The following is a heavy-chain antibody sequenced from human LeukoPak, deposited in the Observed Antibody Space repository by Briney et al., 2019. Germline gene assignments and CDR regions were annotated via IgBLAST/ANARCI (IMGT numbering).Heavy chain of an antibody. J-gene: IGHJ4*02. CDR3: ARRGVGYNPDY. D-gene: IGHD5-24*01. Sequence: SETLSLTCVVSGYSISSGYFWGWIRQSPGKGLEWIAYMHHSGTTYYNPSLKSRVTISVGTSKNQFSLKLSSVTAADTAVYYCARRGVGYNPDYWGQGTLVTVSS. CDR1: GYSISSGYF. CDR2: MHHSGTT. V-gene: IGHV4-38-2*01.